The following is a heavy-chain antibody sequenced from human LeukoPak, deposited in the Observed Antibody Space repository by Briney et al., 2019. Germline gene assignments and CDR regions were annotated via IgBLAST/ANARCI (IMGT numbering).Heavy chain of an antibody. CDR1: GYTFINYD. Sequence: ASVKVSCKASGYTFINYDSRWVRQAPGQGLEWMGWISAYNGNTNYAQKFQGRVTMTTDTSTSTAYMELRSLRSDGTAVYYCAREVTHHVYYGMDVWGQGTTVTVSS. CDR2: ISAYNGNT. V-gene: IGHV1-18*01. J-gene: IGHJ6*02. CDR3: AREVTHHVYYGMDV. D-gene: IGHD4-23*01.